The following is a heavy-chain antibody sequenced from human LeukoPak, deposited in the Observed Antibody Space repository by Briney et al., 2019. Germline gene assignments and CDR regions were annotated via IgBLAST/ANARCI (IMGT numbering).Heavy chain of an antibody. D-gene: IGHD2-2*01. CDR2: INPNSGGT. CDR3: ARGHLIQLLSTWFDP. J-gene: IGHJ5*02. CDR1: GYTFTGYY. V-gene: IGHV1-2*02. Sequence: ASVKVSCKASGYTFTGYYMHWVRQAPGQGLEWMGWINPNSGGTNYRGRVTMTRDTSISTAYMELSRLRSDDTAVYYCARGHLIQLLSTWFDPWGQGTLVTVSS.